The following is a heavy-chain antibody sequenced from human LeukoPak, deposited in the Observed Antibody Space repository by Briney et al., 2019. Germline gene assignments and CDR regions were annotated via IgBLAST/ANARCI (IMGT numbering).Heavy chain of an antibody. D-gene: IGHD6-13*01. J-gene: IGHJ4*02. CDR2: INWNGGRT. CDR1: GFMFDDYG. Sequence: GGSLRLSCAASGFMFDDYGMSWVRQAPGKGLEWVSGINWNGGRTGYADSVKGRFTISRDNAKNSLYLQMNSLRAEDTALYYCARDCPNPNIAAAGTVPVLDYWGQGTLVTVSS. V-gene: IGHV3-20*04. CDR3: ARDCPNPNIAAAGTVPVLDY.